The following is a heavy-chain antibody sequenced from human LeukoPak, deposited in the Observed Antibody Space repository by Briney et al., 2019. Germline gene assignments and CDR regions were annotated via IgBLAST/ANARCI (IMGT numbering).Heavy chain of an antibody. CDR2: IYYSGST. CDR3: AREREYDFWSGPSIFDY. Sequence: SETLSLTCGVSGGAITNYWNWIRQAPGKGLEWLGYIYYSGSTNYNPSLKSRVTISVDTSKNQFSLKLSSVTAADTAVYYCAREREYDFWSGPSIFDYWGQGTLVTVSS. J-gene: IGHJ4*02. D-gene: IGHD3-3*01. CDR1: GGAITNY. V-gene: IGHV4-59*01.